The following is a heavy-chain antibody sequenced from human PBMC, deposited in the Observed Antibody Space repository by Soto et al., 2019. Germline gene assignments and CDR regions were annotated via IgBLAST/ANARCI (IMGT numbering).Heavy chain of an antibody. CDR1: GYTLTELS. V-gene: IGHV1-24*01. CDR2: FDPEDGET. D-gene: IGHD3-10*01. Sequence: ASVKVSCKVSGYTLTELSMHWVRQAPGKGLEWMGGFDPEDGETIYAQKFQGRVTMTEDTSTDTAYMELSSLRSEDTAVYYCATLSGQVGGSGSWGQGTLVTVSS. J-gene: IGHJ4*02. CDR3: ATLSGQVGGSGS.